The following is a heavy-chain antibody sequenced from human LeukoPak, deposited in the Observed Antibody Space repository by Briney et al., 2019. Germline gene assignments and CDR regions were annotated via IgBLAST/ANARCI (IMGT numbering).Heavy chain of an antibody. D-gene: IGHD5-12*01. CDR3: AKEAARYSGYQVIDY. CDR2: IDNGGSGT. Sequence: GGSLRLSCAASGFTFSGYWMHWVRQVPEKGLVLVSRIDNGGSGTTYADSVKGRFTVSRDNSKNTLYLQMNSLRAEDTAVYYRAKEAARYSGYQVIDYWGQGTLVTVSS. CDR1: GFTFSGYW. J-gene: IGHJ4*02. V-gene: IGHV3-74*01.